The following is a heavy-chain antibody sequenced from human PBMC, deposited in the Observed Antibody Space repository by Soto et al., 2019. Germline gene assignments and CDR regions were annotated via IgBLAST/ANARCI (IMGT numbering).Heavy chain of an antibody. CDR1: GGSISSSSYY. Sequence: QLQLQESGPGLVKPSETLSLTCTVSGGSISSSSYYWGWIRQPPGKGLEWIGTIYHSGSTYYKPSLKSRVTISVDTSNNQFSLKLNSVAAADTAIYSCARDMGGSIDYWGQGTLVTVSS. CDR2: IYHSGST. CDR3: ARDMGGSIDY. D-gene: IGHD1-26*01. J-gene: IGHJ4*02. V-gene: IGHV4-39*01.